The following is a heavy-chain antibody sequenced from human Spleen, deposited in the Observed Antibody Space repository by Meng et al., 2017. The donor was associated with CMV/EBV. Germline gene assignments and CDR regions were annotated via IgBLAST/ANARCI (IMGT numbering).Heavy chain of an antibody. V-gene: IGHV4-31*03. CDR2: IYYSGST. D-gene: IGHD1-14*01. Sequence: TGSGGSSSSGEYYWNWIRQHPGKGLEWIGYIYYSGSTYYNPSLKSRVIILVDTSKNQFSLELSSVTAADTAVYFCARDRNRNWFDAWGQGTLVTVSS. CDR1: GGSSSSGEYY. J-gene: IGHJ5*02. CDR3: ARDRNRNWFDA.